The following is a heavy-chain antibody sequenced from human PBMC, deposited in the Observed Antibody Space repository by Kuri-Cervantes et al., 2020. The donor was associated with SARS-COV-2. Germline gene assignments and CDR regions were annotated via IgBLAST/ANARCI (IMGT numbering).Heavy chain of an antibody. J-gene: IGHJ4*02. CDR1: GYIFTSYW. D-gene: IGHD3-16*01. Sequence: GESLKISCQGSGYIFTSYWISWVRQMPGKGLEWMGRIDPSDSETNYSPSFEGHVTMSVDKSINTAYLQWSSLKASDTAMYYCATRYGHSFAYGYWGQGSLVTASS. CDR3: ATRYGHSFAYGY. CDR2: IDPSDSET. V-gene: IGHV5-10-1*01.